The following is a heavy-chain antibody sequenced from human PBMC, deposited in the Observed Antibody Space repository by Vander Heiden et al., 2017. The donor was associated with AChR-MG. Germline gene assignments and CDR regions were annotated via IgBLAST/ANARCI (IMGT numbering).Heavy chain of an antibody. CDR3: TTDIAVAGTWSD. J-gene: IGHJ4*02. V-gene: IGHV3-15*01. D-gene: IGHD6-19*01. CDR2: IKSKTAGGTI. Sequence: EGQLVESGGDLVKPGGSLRLSCACSGFAFSNAWMRWVRQAPGKGPEWVGRIKSKTAGGTIDYVAPVKDRFTISRDDSKNTVYLQMNSLKSEDTAVYYCTTDIAVAGTWSDWGQGTLVTVSS. CDR1: GFAFSNAW.